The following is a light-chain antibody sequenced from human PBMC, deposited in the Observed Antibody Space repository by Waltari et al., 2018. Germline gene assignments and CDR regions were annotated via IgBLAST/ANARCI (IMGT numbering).Light chain of an antibody. V-gene: IGLV2-11*01. CDR1: SSDVGGYNY. CDR2: DVT. Sequence: QSALTQPRSVSGSPGQSVTISCTGTSSDVGGYNYVSWYQQHPGKASKLFIYDVTKRPSGVPDRFSGSKSGNTASLTISGLQAEDEADYYCCSYAGTYTFLVFGGGTKLTVL. J-gene: IGLJ2*01. CDR3: CSYAGTYTFLV.